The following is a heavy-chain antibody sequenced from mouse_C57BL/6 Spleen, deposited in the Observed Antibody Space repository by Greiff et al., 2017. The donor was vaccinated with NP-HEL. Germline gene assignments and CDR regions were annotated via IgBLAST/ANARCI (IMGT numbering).Heavy chain of an antibody. V-gene: IGHV5-4*01. CDR1: GFTFSSYA. D-gene: IGHD1-1*01. Sequence: EVKLMESGGGLVKPGGSLKLSCAASGFTFSSYAMSWVRQTPEKRLEWVATISDGGSYTYYPDNVKGRFTISRDNAKNNLYLQMSHLKSEDTAMYYCARDLYGSIAMDYWGQGTSVTVSS. CDR2: ISDGGSYT. J-gene: IGHJ4*01. CDR3: ARDLYGSIAMDY.